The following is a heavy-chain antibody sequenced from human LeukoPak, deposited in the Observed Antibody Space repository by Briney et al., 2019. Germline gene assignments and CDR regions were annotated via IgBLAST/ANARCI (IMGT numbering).Heavy chain of an antibody. CDR2: INHSGST. J-gene: IGHJ4*02. Sequence: SETLSLTCAVYGGSFSGYYWTCIRQPPGKGLEWIGEINHSGSTNYNPSLKSRVTISVDTSKNQFSLKLNSATAADTAVYYCASFRWGVGFEYWGQGTLVTVSS. CDR3: ASFRWGVGFEY. CDR1: GGSFSGYY. V-gene: IGHV4-34*01. D-gene: IGHD3-16*01.